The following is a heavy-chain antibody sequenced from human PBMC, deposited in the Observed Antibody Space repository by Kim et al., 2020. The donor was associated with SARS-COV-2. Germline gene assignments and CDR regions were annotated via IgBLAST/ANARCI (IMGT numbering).Heavy chain of an antibody. J-gene: IGHJ3*02. CDR3: ASGLRIRTSDAFDI. V-gene: IGHV1-69*13. D-gene: IGHD3-16*01. CDR2: IIPIFGTA. CDR1: GGTFSSYA. Sequence: SVKVSCKASGGTFSSYAISWVRQAPGQGLEWMGGIIPIFGTANYAQKFQGRVTITADESTSTAYMELSSLRSEDTAVYYCASGLRIRTSDAFDIWGQGTMVTVSS.